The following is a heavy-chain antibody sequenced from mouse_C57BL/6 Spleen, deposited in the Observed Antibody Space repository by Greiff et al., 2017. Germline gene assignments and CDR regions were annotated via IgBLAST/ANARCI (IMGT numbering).Heavy chain of an antibody. CDR2: FYPGSGSI. CDR1: GYTFTEYT. V-gene: IGHV1-62-2*01. D-gene: IGHD1-1*01. Sequence: VQLQQPGAELVKPGASVKLSCKASGYTFTEYTIHWVKQRSGQGLEWIGRFYPGSGSIKYNEKFKDKATLTADKSSSTVYMELSRLTSEDSAVXFCARHASYYGSSYGAMDYWGQGTSVTVAS. J-gene: IGHJ4*01. CDR3: ARHASYYGSSYGAMDY.